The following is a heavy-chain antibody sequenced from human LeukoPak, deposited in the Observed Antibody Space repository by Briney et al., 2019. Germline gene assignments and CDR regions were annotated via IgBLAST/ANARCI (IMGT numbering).Heavy chain of an antibody. J-gene: IGHJ4*02. D-gene: IGHD3-22*01. CDR2: ISSSGSTI. CDR1: GFTFSSYE. Sequence: GGSLRLSCAASGFTFSSYEMNWVRQAPGKGLEWVSYISSSGSTIYYADSVKGRFTISRDNAKNSLYLQMKSLRAEDTAVYYCARRGGHYDSSGHYYNWGQGTLVTVSS. CDR3: ARRGGHYDSSGHYYN. V-gene: IGHV3-48*03.